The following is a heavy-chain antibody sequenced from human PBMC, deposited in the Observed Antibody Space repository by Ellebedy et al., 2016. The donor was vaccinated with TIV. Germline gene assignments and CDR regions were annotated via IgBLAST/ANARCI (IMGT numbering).Heavy chain of an antibody. CDR1: GYTFTSYY. J-gene: IGHJ6*02. Sequence: ASVKVSCXASGYTFTSYYMHWVRQAPGQGLEWMGIINPSGGSTSYAQKFQGRVTMTRDTSTSTVYMELSSLRSEDTAVYYCAGEGVVVGTYYYYGMDVWGQGTTVTVSS. D-gene: IGHD2-15*01. CDR2: INPSGGST. V-gene: IGHV1-46*01. CDR3: AGEGVVVGTYYYYGMDV.